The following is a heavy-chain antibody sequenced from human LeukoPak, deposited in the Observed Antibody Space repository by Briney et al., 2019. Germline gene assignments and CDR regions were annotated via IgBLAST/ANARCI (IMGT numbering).Heavy chain of an antibody. Sequence: PGGSLRLSCAASGFTFSSYWMSWVRQAPGKRPQWVANIKQDGSETYYVDSVKGRFTISRDNAKNSLYLQMNSLRAEDTAVYYCARDFSYERFDYRGQGALVTVSS. V-gene: IGHV3-7*03. J-gene: IGHJ4*02. CDR3: ARDFSYERFDY. CDR2: IKQDGSET. D-gene: IGHD3-3*01. CDR1: GFTFSSYW.